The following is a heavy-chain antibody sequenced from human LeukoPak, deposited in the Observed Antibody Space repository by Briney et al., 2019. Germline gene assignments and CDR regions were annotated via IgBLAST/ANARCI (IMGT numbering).Heavy chain of an antibody. CDR2: IYYRGST. J-gene: IGHJ5*02. CDR1: GGSITSSTYY. Sequence: SETLSLTCTVSGGSITSSTYYWGWIRQPPGKGLEWIGSIYYRGSTYYNPSLKSRVTISVDTSKNQFSLKLSSVTAADTAVYYCARDEGSWTPRNNWFDPWGQGTLVTVSS. V-gene: IGHV4-39*07. CDR3: ARDEGSWTPRNNWFDP. D-gene: IGHD6-13*01.